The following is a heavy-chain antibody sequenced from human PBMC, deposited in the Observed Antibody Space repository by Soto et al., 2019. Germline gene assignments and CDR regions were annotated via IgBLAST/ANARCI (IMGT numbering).Heavy chain of an antibody. V-gene: IGHV4-39*01. CDR1: GGSISSSSYY. J-gene: IGHJ6*03. D-gene: IGHD3-3*01. CDR3: ANNYDFWSGYSPYYYYYMDV. CDR2: IYYSGST. Sequence: SETLSLTCTVSGGSISSSSYYWGWIRQPPGKGLEWIGSIYYSGSTYYNPSLKSRVTISVDTSKNQFSLKLSSVTAADTAVYYCANNYDFWSGYSPYYYYYMDVWGKGTTVTGSS.